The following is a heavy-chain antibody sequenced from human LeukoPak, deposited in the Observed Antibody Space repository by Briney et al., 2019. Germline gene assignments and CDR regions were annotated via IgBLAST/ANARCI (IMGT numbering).Heavy chain of an antibody. V-gene: IGHV3-64D*06. CDR3: VKGPGPMVNYYFDF. CDR1: GFTFSNYA. D-gene: IGHD2-21*01. CDR2: ISSNGGST. Sequence: PGGSLRLSCSASGFTFSNYAMHWVRQAPGKGLEYVSGISSNGGSTYHADSLKGRFTISRDNSKNTLYLEMSSLRAEDTAEYYCVKGPGPMVNYYFDFWGQGTLVTVSS. J-gene: IGHJ4*02.